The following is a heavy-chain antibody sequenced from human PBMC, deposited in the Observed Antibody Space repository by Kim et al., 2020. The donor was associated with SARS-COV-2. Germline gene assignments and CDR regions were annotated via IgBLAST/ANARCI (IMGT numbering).Heavy chain of an antibody. CDR2: ISYDGSNK. D-gene: IGHD2-21*02. V-gene: IGHV3-30*18. J-gene: IGHJ3*02. Sequence: GGSLRLSCAASGFTFSSYGMHWVRQAPGKGLEWVAVISYDGSNKYYADSVKGRFTISRDNSKNTLYLQMNSLRAEDTAVYYCAKGRLVTALPPSAFDIWGQGTMVTVSS. CDR3: AKGRLVTALPPSAFDI. CDR1: GFTFSSYG.